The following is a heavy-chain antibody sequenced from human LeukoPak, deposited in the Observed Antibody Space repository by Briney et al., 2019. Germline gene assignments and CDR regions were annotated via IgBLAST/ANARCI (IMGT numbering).Heavy chain of an antibody. Sequence: GGSLRLSCAASGFTFSGYAMSWVRQAPGEGLEWVSSISGSGGSIYYTDSVKGRFTISRDNSKSTPYLQMNSLRTEDTAIYYCAKEAVAEAGPFDYWGQGTLVTVSS. CDR1: GFTFSGYA. CDR2: ISGSGGSI. D-gene: IGHD6-19*01. J-gene: IGHJ4*02. CDR3: AKEAVAEAGPFDY. V-gene: IGHV3-23*01.